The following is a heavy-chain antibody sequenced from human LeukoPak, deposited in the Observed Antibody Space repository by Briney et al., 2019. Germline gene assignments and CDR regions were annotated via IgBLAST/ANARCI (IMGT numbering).Heavy chain of an antibody. D-gene: IGHD3-16*01. CDR3: AKVRWGSDNALDS. Sequence: PGGSLRLPCAASGFTVSSNYMSWVRQAPGKGLEWVSVIYSGDTIYYADSVKGRFTISRDNSKNTLYLQMNSLRAEDTAVYYCAKVRWGSDNALDSWGQGTLVTGSS. CDR2: IYSGDTI. V-gene: IGHV3-53*05. J-gene: IGHJ4*02. CDR1: GFTVSSNY.